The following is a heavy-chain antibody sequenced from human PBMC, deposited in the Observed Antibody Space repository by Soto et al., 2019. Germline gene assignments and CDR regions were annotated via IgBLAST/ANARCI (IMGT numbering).Heavy chain of an antibody. Sequence: GGSLRLSCAASGFTFSSYAMHWVRQAPGKGLEWVAVISYDGSNKYYADSVKGRFTISRDNSKNTLYLQMNSLRAEDTAVYYCARGEALSGWLYYFDYWGQGTLVTVSS. CDR3: ARGEALSGWLYYFDY. J-gene: IGHJ4*02. CDR2: ISYDGSNK. V-gene: IGHV3-30-3*01. CDR1: GFTFSSYA. D-gene: IGHD6-19*01.